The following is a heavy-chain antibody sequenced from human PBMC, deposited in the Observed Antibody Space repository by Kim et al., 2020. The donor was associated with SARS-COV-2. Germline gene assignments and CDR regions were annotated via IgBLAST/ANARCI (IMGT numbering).Heavy chain of an antibody. V-gene: IGHV3-30*01. Sequence: DSVKGRFTISRDNSKNTLYLQMNSLRAEDTAVYYCARDRKDSANPYGMDVWGQGTTVTVSS. J-gene: IGHJ6*02. CDR3: ARDRKDSANPYGMDV. D-gene: IGHD1-26*01.